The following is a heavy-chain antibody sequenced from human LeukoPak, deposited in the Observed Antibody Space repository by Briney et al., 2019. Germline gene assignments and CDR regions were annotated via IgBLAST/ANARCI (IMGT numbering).Heavy chain of an antibody. V-gene: IGHV3-23*01. CDR1: GFNLGTYA. CDR2: IGSSGSST. Sequence: PGGSLRLSCAASGFNLGTYAMTWGRQAPGKGLEWVSSIGSSGSSTYYADSVKGQFTISRDNSKNTLLLQMNSLGAEDTAIYYCANMYSSLGYTEASHLSFFDYWGLGTLVTVSS. J-gene: IGHJ4*02. D-gene: IGHD6-6*01. CDR3: ANMYSSLGYTEASHLSFFDY.